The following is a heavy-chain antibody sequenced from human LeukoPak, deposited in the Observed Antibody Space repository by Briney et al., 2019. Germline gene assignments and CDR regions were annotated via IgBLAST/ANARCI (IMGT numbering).Heavy chain of an antibody. J-gene: IGHJ4*02. CDR3: AKDARGLRGSGWRTPFDY. D-gene: IGHD6-19*01. CDR1: GFTFDDYA. V-gene: IGHV3-43*02. Sequence: PGGSLRLSCAASGFTFDDYAMHWVRQAPGKGLEWVSLISGDGGGTYYADSVKGRFTISRDNSKNSLYLQMNSLRTEDTALYYCAKDARGLRGSGWRTPFDYWGQGTLVTVSS. CDR2: ISGDGGGT.